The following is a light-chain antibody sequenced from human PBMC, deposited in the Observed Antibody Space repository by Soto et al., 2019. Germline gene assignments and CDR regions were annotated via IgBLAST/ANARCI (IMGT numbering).Light chain of an antibody. CDR2: GAS. J-gene: IGKJ1*01. CDR3: QQYGSSPWT. CDR1: QSVSSSY. V-gene: IGKV3-20*01. Sequence: EIVLTQSPGTLSLSPGERATLSFRASQSVSSSYLAWYLQKPGQAPRVLVYGASSRATGIPDRFSGSGSGADFTLTISRLEPEDFAVYYCQQYGSSPWTFGQGTKVEIK.